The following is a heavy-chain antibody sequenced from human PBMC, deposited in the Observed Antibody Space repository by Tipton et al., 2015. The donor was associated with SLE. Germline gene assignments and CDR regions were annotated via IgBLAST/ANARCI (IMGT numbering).Heavy chain of an antibody. D-gene: IGHD6-13*01. J-gene: IGHJ5*02. V-gene: IGHV4-61*02. CDR1: GGSISSGSYF. CDR3: ARHEWMFYSSSWYKSGWFDP. CDR2: IYTSGST. Sequence: TLSLTCTVSGGSISSGSYFWSWIRLPAGKGLEWIGRIYTSGSTSYNPSLKSRVTISVDTSKNQFSLKLSSVTAADTAVYYCARHEWMFYSSSWYKSGWFDPWGQGTLVTVSS.